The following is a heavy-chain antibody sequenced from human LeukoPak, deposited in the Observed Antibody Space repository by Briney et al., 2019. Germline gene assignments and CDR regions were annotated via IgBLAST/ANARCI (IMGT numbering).Heavy chain of an antibody. J-gene: IGHJ4*02. CDR1: GFTFDDYA. V-gene: IGHV3-9*01. D-gene: IGHD3-22*01. Sequence: SGGSLRLSCAASGFTFDDYAMHWVRQAPGKGLEWVSGISWNSGSIGYADSVKGRFTISRDNAKNSLYLQMSSLRAEDTAVYYCASNYDSSGYYGFDYWGQGTLVTVSS. CDR2: ISWNSGSI. CDR3: ASNYDSSGYYGFDY.